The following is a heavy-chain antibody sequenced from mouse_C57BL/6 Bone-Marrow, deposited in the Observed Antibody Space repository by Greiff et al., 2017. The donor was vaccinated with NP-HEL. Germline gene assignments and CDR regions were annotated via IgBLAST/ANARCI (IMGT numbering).Heavy chain of an antibody. CDR2: ISDGGSYT. D-gene: IGHD2-4*01. V-gene: IGHV5-4*01. J-gene: IGHJ4*01. Sequence: EVQLVESGGGLVKPGGSLKLSCAASGFTFSSYAMSWVRQTPEKRLEWVATISDGGSYTYYPDNVKGRFTISRDNAKNNLYLQMSNLKSEDTAMYYCAIDRPTMITRYAMDYWGQGTSVTVSS. CDR1: GFTFSSYA. CDR3: AIDRPTMITRYAMDY.